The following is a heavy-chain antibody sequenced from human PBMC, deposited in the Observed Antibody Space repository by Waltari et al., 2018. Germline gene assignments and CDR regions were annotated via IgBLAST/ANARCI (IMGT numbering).Heavy chain of an antibody. Sequence: QVQLGHSGSELKTPGASAKVYCKSSGHSCTSYALHWGRQARGQGLEWMGWINTNTGNPTYAQGFTGRFVFSLDTSVSTAYLQISSLKAEDTAVYYCARDRGPGGMDVWGQGTTVTVSS. CDR2: INTNTGNP. CDR3: ARDRGPGGMDV. J-gene: IGHJ6*02. V-gene: IGHV7-4-1*02. CDR1: GHSCTSYA.